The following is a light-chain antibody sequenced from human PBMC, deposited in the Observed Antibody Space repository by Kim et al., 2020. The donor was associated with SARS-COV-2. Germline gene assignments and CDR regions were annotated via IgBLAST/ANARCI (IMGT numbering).Light chain of an antibody. Sequence: QRVTISCTGSSSNIGAGYDVHWYRQLPGKAPNLLIYGTSSRPSGVPDRLSGSKSGTSASLAITGLQADDEADYYCQSYDTSLSGYVFGTGTKVTVL. CDR2: GTS. CDR3: QSYDTSLSGYV. V-gene: IGLV1-40*01. CDR1: SSNIGAGYD. J-gene: IGLJ1*01.